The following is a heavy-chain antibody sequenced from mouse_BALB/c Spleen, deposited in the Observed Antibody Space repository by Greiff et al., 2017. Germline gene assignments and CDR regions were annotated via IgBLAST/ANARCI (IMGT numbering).Heavy chain of an antibody. J-gene: IGHJ3*01. CDR2: IDTSDSYT. Sequence: VQLQQPGAELVMPGASVKMSCKASGYTFTDYWMHWVKQRPGQGLEWIGAIDTSDSYTSYNQKFKGKATLTVDESSSTAYMQLSSLTSEDSAVYYCARSETARATPFAYGGQGTLVTVSA. D-gene: IGHD3-2*01. V-gene: IGHV1-69*01. CDR3: ARSETARATPFAY. CDR1: GYTFTDYW.